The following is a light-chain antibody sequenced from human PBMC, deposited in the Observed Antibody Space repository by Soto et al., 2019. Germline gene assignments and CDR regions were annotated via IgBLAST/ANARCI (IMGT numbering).Light chain of an antibody. CDR2: AAS. CDR1: QSINSY. J-gene: IGKJ5*01. Sequence: DIQMTQSPSSLSAFIGDGVTITCRASQSINSYLNWYQQKPGKAPKLLISAASNLQSGVPSRFSGSGSGTDFTLTISSLQPEDFATYYCQQSFSTLLITFGQGTRLEIK. CDR3: QQSFSTLLIT. V-gene: IGKV1-39*01.